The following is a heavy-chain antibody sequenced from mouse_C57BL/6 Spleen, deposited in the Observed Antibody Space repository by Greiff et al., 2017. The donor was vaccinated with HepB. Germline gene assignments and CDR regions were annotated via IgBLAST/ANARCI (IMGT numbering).Heavy chain of an antibody. CDR1: GFTFSGYG. Sequence: EVKLVESGGDLVKPGGSLKLSCAASGFTFSGYGMSWVRQTPDKRLEWVATISSGGSYTYYPDSVKGRFTISRDNAKNTLYLQMSSLKSEDTAMYYCASEVTTYFDVWGTGTTVTVSS. J-gene: IGHJ1*03. D-gene: IGHD2-2*01. CDR2: ISSGGSYT. V-gene: IGHV5-6*01. CDR3: ASEVTTYFDV.